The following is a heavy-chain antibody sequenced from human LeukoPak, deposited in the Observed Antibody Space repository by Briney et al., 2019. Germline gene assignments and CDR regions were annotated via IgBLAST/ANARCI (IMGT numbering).Heavy chain of an antibody. D-gene: IGHD6-6*01. Sequence: PGGSQRLSCAASGFTFSSYSMNWVRQAPGKGLEWVSSISSSSSYIYYADSVKGRSTISRDNAKNSLYLQMNSLRAEDTAVYYCARAPSSSNDYWGQGTLVTVSS. V-gene: IGHV3-21*01. CDR3: ARAPSSSNDY. CDR1: GFTFSSYS. J-gene: IGHJ4*02. CDR2: ISSSSSYI.